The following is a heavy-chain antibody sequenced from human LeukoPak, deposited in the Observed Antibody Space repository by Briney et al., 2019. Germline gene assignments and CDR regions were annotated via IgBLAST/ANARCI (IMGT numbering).Heavy chain of an antibody. CDR2: VDPEDGET. J-gene: IGHJ6*04. V-gene: IGHV1-69-2*01. CDR3: ATGGYCSSTSCYAAYYYYGMDV. CDR1: GYTFTDYY. D-gene: IGHD2-2*01. Sequence: ASVKVSCKVSGYTFTDYYMHWVQQAPGKGLEWMGLVDPEDGETIYAEKFQGRVTITADTSTDTAYMELSSLRSEDTAVYCCATGGYCSSTSCYAAYYYYGMDVWGKGTTVTVSS.